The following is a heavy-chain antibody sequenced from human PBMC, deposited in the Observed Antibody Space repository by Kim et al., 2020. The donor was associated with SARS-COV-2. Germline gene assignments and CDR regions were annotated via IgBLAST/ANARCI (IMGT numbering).Heavy chain of an antibody. J-gene: IGHJ3*02. CDR2: IYYSGST. Sequence: SETLSLTCTVSGGSVSSGSYYWSWIRQPPGKGLEWIGYIYYSGSTNYNPSLKSRVTISVDTSKNQFSLKLSSVTAADTAVYYCARAESPRPYIVVVPAAIYAFDIWGQGTMVTVSS. D-gene: IGHD2-2*01. V-gene: IGHV4-61*01. CDR1: GGSVSSGSYY. CDR3: ARAESPRPYIVVVPAAIYAFDI.